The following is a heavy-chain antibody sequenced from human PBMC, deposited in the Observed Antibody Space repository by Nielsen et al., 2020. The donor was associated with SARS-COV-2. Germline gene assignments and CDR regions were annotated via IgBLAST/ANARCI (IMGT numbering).Heavy chain of an antibody. CDR3: ARDETGYSGSYPYFDY. D-gene: IGHD1-26*01. CDR2: ISSSSSYI. J-gene: IGHJ4*02. V-gene: IGHV3-21*01. Sequence: GESLKISCAASGFTFSSYSMNWVRQAPGKGLEWVSSISSSSSYIYYADSVKGRFTISRDNAKNSLYLQMNSLRAEDTAVYYCARDETGYSGSYPYFDYWGQGTLVTVSS. CDR1: GFTFSSYS.